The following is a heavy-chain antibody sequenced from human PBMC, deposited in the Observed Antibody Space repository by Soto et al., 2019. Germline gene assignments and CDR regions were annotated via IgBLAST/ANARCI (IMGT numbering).Heavy chain of an antibody. CDR3: ARDNWNDYFDY. D-gene: IGHD1-20*01. CDR1: GGSVSSGSYY. Sequence: QVQLQESGPGLVKPSETLSLTCTVSGGSVSSGSYYWSWIRQPPGKGLEWIGYIYYSVSTNYNPSLKSRVTISVDTSKNKFSLKLSSVTAADTAVYYCARDNWNDYFDYWGQGTLVTVSS. CDR2: IYYSVST. J-gene: IGHJ4*02. V-gene: IGHV4-61*01.